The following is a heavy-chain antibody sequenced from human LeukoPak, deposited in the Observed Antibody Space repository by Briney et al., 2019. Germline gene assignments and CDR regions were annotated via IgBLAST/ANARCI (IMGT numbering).Heavy chain of an antibody. Sequence: GGSLRLSCAASGFTFSSYGMHRVRQAPGKGLEWVAVISYDGSNKYYADSVKGRFTISRDNSKNTLYLQMNSLRAEDTAFYYCAKAEGFFGGYYDHWGQGTLVTVSS. D-gene: IGHD4-23*01. CDR3: AKAEGFFGGYYDH. CDR1: GFTFSSYG. CDR2: ISYDGSNK. J-gene: IGHJ4*02. V-gene: IGHV3-30*18.